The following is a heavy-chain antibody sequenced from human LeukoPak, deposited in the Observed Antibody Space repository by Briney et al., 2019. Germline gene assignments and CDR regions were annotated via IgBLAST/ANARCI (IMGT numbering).Heavy chain of an antibody. D-gene: IGHD6-19*01. V-gene: IGHV1-2*02. CDR1: EYTFTGYD. J-gene: IGHJ4*02. Sequence: GSSVKVSCTASEYTFTGYDMHWVRQAPGQGREWMGWINPDSGGTDYAQKFQGRVTMTRDTSISTAYMELSRLRSDDTAVYYCARDSGWYSFDYWGQGTLVTVSS. CDR3: ARDSGWYSFDY. CDR2: INPDSGGT.